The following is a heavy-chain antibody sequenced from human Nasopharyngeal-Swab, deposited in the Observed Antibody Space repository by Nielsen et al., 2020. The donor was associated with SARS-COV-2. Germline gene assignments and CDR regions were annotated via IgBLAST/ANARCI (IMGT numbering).Heavy chain of an antibody. D-gene: IGHD3-10*01. CDR2: ISSSSSTI. Sequence: GGSLRLSCAASGFTFSSYSMNWVRQAPGKGLEWVSYISSSSSTIYYADSVKGQFTISRDNAKNSLYLQMNSLRAEDTAVYYCARGPHLGVRGVSWFDPWGQGTLVTVSS. CDR3: ARGPHLGVRGVSWFDP. CDR1: GFTFSSYS. V-gene: IGHV3-48*04. J-gene: IGHJ5*02.